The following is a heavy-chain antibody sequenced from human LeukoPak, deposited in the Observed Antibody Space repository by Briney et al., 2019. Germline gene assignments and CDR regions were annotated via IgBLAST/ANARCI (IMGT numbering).Heavy chain of an antibody. CDR2: INTDGSST. CDR1: GFTFSSYW. Sequence: GGSLRLSCATSGFTFSSYWMHWVRQAPGKGLVWVSRINTDGSSTNYADSVKGRFTISRDNAKNTLYLQMNSLRAEDTAVHYCARGTFTIFGVVDYWGQGTLVTVSS. V-gene: IGHV3-74*01. J-gene: IGHJ4*02. CDR3: ARGTFTIFGVVDY. D-gene: IGHD3-3*01.